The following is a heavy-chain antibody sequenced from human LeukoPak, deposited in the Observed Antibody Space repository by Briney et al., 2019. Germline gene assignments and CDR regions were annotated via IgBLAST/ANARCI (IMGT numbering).Heavy chain of an antibody. J-gene: IGHJ4*02. Sequence: PSETLSLTCTVSGGSISSYYWSWIRQPPGKGLEWIGYIYYSGSTNYNPSLKSRVTISVDTSKNQFSLKLSSVTAADTAVYYCAGDNSRGATRYWGQGTLVTVSS. V-gene: IGHV4-59*01. CDR2: IYYSGST. CDR1: GGSISSYY. CDR3: AGDNSRGATRY. D-gene: IGHD4-23*01.